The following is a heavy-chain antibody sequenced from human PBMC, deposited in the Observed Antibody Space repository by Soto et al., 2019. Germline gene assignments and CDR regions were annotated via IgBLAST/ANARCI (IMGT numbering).Heavy chain of an antibody. CDR1: GFTFSSFW. J-gene: IGHJ4*02. D-gene: IGHD3-10*01. Sequence: EVQLVESGGGLVQPGGSLRLSCAVSGFTFSSFWMHWVRQAPGEGLVWVSRINTDGSSTSYADSVKGRFTISRDNAKNTLYLQMNILRVEDTAMYYCAQRGVDTFGLSYWGQGTLVTVSS. V-gene: IGHV3-74*01. CDR2: INTDGSST. CDR3: AQRGVDTFGLSY.